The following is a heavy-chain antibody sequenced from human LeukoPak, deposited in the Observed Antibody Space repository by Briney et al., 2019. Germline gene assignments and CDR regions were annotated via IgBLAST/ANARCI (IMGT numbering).Heavy chain of an antibody. V-gene: IGHV3-23*01. CDR3: VKDDGWVQYAN. D-gene: IGHD5-24*01. J-gene: IGHJ4*02. CDR1: GFTFSSYS. CDR2: IRADAVTT. Sequence: GGSLRLSCAASGFTFSSYSMNWVRQAPGKGLEWVSGIRADAVTTYYADSVKGRFINSRDNSKNMVYLQMNSLSAEDAAVYYCVKDDGWVQYANWGQGTLVTVSS.